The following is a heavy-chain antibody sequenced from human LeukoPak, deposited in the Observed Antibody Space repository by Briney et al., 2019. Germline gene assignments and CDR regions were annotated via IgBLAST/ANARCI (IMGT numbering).Heavy chain of an antibody. CDR2: ISYDGSNK. J-gene: IGHJ4*02. CDR3: ATYRQVLLPFES. V-gene: IGHV3-30*04. CDR1: GFTFRSYA. D-gene: IGHD2-8*02. Sequence: PGGSLRLSCAASGFTFRSYAMHWVRQAPGKGLEWEAAISYDGSNKKYADSVKGRFTISRDNSKNTLYLQMNSLRAEDTAIYYCATYRQVLLPFESWGQGTLVTVSS.